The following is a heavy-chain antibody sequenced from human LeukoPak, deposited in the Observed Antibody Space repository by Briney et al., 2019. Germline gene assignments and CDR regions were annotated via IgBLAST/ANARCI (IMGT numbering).Heavy chain of an antibody. J-gene: IGHJ5*02. Sequence: SETLSLTCAVYGGSLSGYYWSWIRQPPGKGLEWIGDIIHSGSTNYTPSLKSRVTISVDTSKNQFSLKLSSVTAADTAVYYCARVFGGPVSRRFDPWGQGTLVTVSS. CDR2: IIHSGST. V-gene: IGHV4-34*12. D-gene: IGHD4-23*01. CDR3: ARVFGGPVSRRFDP. CDR1: GGSLSGYY.